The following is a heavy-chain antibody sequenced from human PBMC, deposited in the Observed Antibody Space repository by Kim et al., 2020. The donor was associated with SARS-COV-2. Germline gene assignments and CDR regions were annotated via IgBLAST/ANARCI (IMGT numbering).Heavy chain of an antibody. J-gene: IGHJ4*02. D-gene: IGHD6-19*01. Sequence: YNDYAVSVKSRITINPDTSKNQFSLQLNSVTPEDTAVYYCARVVAGRADSWGQGTLVTVSS. CDR2: YN. CDR3: ARVVAGRADS. V-gene: IGHV6-1*01.